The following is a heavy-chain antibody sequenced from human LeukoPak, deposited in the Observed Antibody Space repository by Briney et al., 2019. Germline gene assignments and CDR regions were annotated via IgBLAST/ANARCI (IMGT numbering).Heavy chain of an antibody. V-gene: IGHV4-34*01. Sequence: KPSETLSLTCAVYGGSFSGYYWSWIRQPPGKGLEWIGEINHSGSTNYNPSLKSRVTISVDTSKNQFSLKLSSVTAADTAVYYCARGSTETDVGATRSGPIDYWGQGTLVTVSS. CDR1: GGSFSGYY. CDR3: ARGSTETDVGATRSGPIDY. D-gene: IGHD5-12*01. CDR2: INHSGST. J-gene: IGHJ4*02.